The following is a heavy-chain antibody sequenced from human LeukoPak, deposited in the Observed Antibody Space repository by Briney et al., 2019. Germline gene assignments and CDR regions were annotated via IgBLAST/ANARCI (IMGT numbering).Heavy chain of an antibody. CDR3: AKVAGSGSYYNGFDS. J-gene: IGHJ4*02. V-gene: IGHV3-23*01. D-gene: IGHD3-10*01. CDR2: LTWSGDRT. CDR1: GFTFSTYA. Sequence: GGSLRLSCAASGFTFSTYAMGWVRQAPGKGLEWVSGLTWSGDRTYYADSMKGRFTISRDNSKNTLYLEMNSLRAEDTAVYYCAKVAGSGSYYNGFDSWGQGTLVTVSS.